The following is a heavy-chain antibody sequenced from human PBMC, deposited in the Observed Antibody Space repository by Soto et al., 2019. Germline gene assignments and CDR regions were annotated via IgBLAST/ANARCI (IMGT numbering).Heavy chain of an antibody. D-gene: IGHD1-1*01. CDR2: MSHSGGT. J-gene: IGHJ3*02. Sequence: QVQLQQWGAGLLKPSETLSLTCAVYGGFVTSGSYYWSWIRQPPGKGLEWIGEMSHSGGTHFNPSPQSRVTISLDTSKNQCTLKMSSVTAADTALYYCARVERGTATTVVDAFDIWGPGTMVTVSS. V-gene: IGHV4-34*01. CDR1: GGFVTSGSYY. CDR3: ARVERGTATTVVDAFDI.